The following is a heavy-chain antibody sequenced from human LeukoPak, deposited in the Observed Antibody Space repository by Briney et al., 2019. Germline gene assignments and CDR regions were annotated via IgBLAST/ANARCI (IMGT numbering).Heavy chain of an antibody. CDR2: ISGSGDAT. J-gene: IGHJ3*02. Sequence: PGGSLRLSCAASGFTFAGYAMTWVRQAPGKGLEWVSAISGSGDATYYADSVQGRFTISTDNSKNTLYLQMNSLRVEDTAVYYCAKRGAPYSTSWYDAFDIWGRGTMVTVSS. CDR1: GFTFAGYA. V-gene: IGHV3-23*01. CDR3: AKRGAPYSTSWYDAFDI. D-gene: IGHD6-13*01.